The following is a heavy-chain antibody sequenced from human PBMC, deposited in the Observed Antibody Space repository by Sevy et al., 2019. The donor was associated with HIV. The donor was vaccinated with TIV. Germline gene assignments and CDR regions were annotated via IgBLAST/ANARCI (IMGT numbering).Heavy chain of an antibody. V-gene: IGHV1-3*01. D-gene: IGHD2-2*01. J-gene: IGHJ6*02. CDR3: ARVSIVPDAMPGYYYAIDV. CDR1: GYTFTSYA. Sequence: ASVKVSCKASGYTFTSYAIHWVRQAPGQRLQWMGWINAGNGNTKYSQKFQGRVNITKDTSARTAYMELSSMRSEDTAVYYCARVSIVPDAMPGYYYAIDVWGQGTTVTVSS. CDR2: INAGNGNT.